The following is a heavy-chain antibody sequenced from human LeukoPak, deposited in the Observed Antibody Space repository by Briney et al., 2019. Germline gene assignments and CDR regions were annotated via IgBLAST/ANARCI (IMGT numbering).Heavy chain of an antibody. CDR2: IYTSGST. CDR1: GGSISSYY. Sequence: SETLSLTCTVSGGSISSYYWSWIRQPAGKGLEWIGRIYTSGSTYYNPSLKSRVTISVDTSKNQFSLKLSSVTAADTAVYYCARQYYDILTGYYNAGVDYWGQGTLVTVSS. V-gene: IGHV4-4*07. D-gene: IGHD3-9*01. J-gene: IGHJ4*02. CDR3: ARQYYDILTGYYNAGVDY.